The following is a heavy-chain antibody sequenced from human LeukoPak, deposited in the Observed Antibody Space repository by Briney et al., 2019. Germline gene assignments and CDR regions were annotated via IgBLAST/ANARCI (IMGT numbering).Heavy chain of an antibody. CDR2: MNPNSGNT. V-gene: IGHV1-8*01. J-gene: IGHJ6*02. CDR1: GYTFTSYD. D-gene: IGHD6-13*01. CDR3: ARDHSSSWYTGYCYGMDV. Sequence: ASVKVSCKASGYTFTSYDINWVRQATGQGLEWMGWMNPNSGNTGYAQKFQGRVTMTRNTSISTAYMELSSLRSEDTAVDYCARDHSSSWYTGYCYGMDVWGQGTTVTVSS.